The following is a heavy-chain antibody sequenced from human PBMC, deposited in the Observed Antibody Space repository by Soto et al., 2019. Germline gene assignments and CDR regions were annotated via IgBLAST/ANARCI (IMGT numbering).Heavy chain of an antibody. D-gene: IGHD1-7*01. J-gene: IGHJ4*02. CDR1: GGSISSDDYY. CDR2: ISYSGST. Sequence: SETLSLTCTVSGGSISSDDYYWSWIRQHPGKGLEWIGHISYSGSTHYSPSLKSRITISLDTSKNQFSLKLTSVTAADTAVYSCARGGNWNYPRGRYYFDSWGQGTLVTVSS. CDR3: ARGGNWNYPRGRYYFDS. V-gene: IGHV4-31*03.